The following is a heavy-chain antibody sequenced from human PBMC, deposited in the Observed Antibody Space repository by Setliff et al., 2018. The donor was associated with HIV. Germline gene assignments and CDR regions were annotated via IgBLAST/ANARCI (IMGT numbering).Heavy chain of an antibody. D-gene: IGHD4-4*01. Sequence: PGGSLRLSCVVSGFTFDDYGMSWVRQTPGAGLEWLSDINWSGSTTGYADSVKGRLTISRDNAKNTVYLQINSLRVEDTALYYCVRDRMEYSVGYYFDSWGQGTLVTVSS. J-gene: IGHJ4*02. CDR1: GFTFDDYG. V-gene: IGHV3-20*04. CDR3: VRDRMEYSVGYYFDS. CDR2: INWSGSTT.